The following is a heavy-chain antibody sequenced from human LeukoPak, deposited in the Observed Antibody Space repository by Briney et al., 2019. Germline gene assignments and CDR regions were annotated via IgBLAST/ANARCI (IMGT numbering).Heavy chain of an antibody. CDR1: GGSISSSPYY. Sequence: SETLSLTCTVSGGSISSSPYYWDWIRQPPGKGLEWIGTIYSTGSTYYNPSLRSRVTISVDTSKNFFSLKLNSVTAADTAVYYCARDPPGDYDSSGYYAPFSGQPSHWGQGTLVTVSS. CDR3: ARDPPGDYDSSGYYAPFSGQPSH. J-gene: IGHJ4*02. D-gene: IGHD3-22*01. V-gene: IGHV4-39*02. CDR2: IYSTGST.